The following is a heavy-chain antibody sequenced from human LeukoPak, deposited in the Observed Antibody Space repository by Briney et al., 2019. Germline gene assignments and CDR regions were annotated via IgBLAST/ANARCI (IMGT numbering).Heavy chain of an antibody. CDR3: ARGTYDSSDFEYFQH. V-gene: IGHV1-2*02. Sequence: ASVKVSCKASGYTFTGYYRHWVRQAPGQGLEWMGWIYPNSGGTNNAQNNRGGATIARETAISTAQMELSRPRSDDTAVLYCARGTYDSSDFEYFQHWGQGTLVTVSS. J-gene: IGHJ1*01. CDR1: GYTFTGYY. CDR2: IYPNSGGT. D-gene: IGHD3-22*01.